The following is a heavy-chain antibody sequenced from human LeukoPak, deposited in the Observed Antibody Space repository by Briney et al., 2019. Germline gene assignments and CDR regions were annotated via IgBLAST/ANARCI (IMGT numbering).Heavy chain of an antibody. D-gene: IGHD1-26*01. CDR2: INHSGST. V-gene: IGHV4-34*01. Sequence: SETLTLTCAVYGGSFSGYYWSWIGQPPGKWLEWIGEINHSGSTNYNPSLKSRVTISVDTSKNQFSLKLSSVTAADTAVYYCARGSKRLVGATSFGYWGQGTLVTVSS. CDR3: ARGSKRLVGATSFGY. CDR1: GGSFSGYY. J-gene: IGHJ4*02.